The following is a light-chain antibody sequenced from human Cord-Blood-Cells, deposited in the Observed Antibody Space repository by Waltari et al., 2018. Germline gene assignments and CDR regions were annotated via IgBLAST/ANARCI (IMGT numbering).Light chain of an antibody. Sequence: EIVLTQSPATLSLSPGERATLSCSASQSVSSYLAWYQQKPGQAPRLLIYDASNRATGIPARFSGSGSGTDFTLTISSLELEDFAVYYCQQRSNWPPVFTFGPGTKVDIK. CDR3: QQRSNWPPVFT. CDR1: QSVSSY. CDR2: DAS. J-gene: IGKJ3*01. V-gene: IGKV3-11*01.